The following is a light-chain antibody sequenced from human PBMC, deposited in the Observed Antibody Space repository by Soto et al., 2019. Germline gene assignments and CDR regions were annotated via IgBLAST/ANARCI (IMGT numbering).Light chain of an antibody. CDR3: LQRSTWPLT. J-gene: IGKJ4*01. Sequence: IVLTQSPASLSVSPGERATLSCRASQDISTYLAWYQQKPGQAPRLIIYDTFNRVSGVPDRITGSGSGTVFTLTVSNVAPDDSAIYYCLQRSTWPLTFGGGTKVEIK. CDR2: DTF. V-gene: IGKV3-11*01. CDR1: QDISTY.